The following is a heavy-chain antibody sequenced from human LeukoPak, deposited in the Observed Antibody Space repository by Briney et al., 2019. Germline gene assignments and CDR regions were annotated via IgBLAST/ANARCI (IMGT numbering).Heavy chain of an antibody. CDR3: ARVYGSSWYSDY. Sequence: GGSLRLSCAASGFTFSSHSMNWVRQAPGKGLEWVSSISSSSSYIYYADSVKGRFTISRDNAKNSLYLQMNSLRAEDTAVYYCARVYGSSWYSDYWGQGTLVTVSS. CDR1: GFTFSSHS. J-gene: IGHJ4*02. D-gene: IGHD6-13*01. CDR2: ISSSSSYI. V-gene: IGHV3-21*01.